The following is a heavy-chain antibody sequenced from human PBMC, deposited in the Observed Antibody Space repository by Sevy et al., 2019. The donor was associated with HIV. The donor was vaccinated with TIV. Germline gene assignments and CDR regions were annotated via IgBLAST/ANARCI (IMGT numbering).Heavy chain of an antibody. J-gene: IGHJ5*02. CDR3: VRVISLYGDYVDWFDP. CDR1: GFTFSSYW. D-gene: IGHD4-17*01. Sequence: GGSLRLSCAASGFTFSSYWMSWVRQAPGKGLEWVANIKQDGSEKYYVDSVKGRFTISRDNAKNSLYLQMNSLRAEDTAVYYCVRVISLYGDYVDWFDPWGQGTLVTVSS. CDR2: IKQDGSEK. V-gene: IGHV3-7*01.